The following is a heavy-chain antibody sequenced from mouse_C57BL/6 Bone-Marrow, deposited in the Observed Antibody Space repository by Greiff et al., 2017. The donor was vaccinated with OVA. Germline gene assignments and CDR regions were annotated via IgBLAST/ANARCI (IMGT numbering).Heavy chain of an antibody. Sequence: QVQLKQPGAELVMPGASVKLSCKASGYTFTSYWMHWVKQRPGQGLEWIGEIDPSDSYTNYNQKFKGKSTLTVDKSSSTAYMQLSSLTSEDSAVYYCARRGYYGRDYAMDYWGQGTSVTVSS. CDR3: ARRGYYGRDYAMDY. J-gene: IGHJ4*01. CDR1: GYTFTSYW. CDR2: IDPSDSYT. D-gene: IGHD1-1*01. V-gene: IGHV1-69*01.